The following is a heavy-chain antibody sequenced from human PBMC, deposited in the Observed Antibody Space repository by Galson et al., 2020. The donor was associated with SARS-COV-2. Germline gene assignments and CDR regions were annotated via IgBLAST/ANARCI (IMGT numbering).Heavy chain of an antibody. Sequence: SETLSLTCAVSGGSFSGYYWSWIRQPPGKGLEWIGEINHSGSTNYNPSLKSRVTISVDTSKNQFSLKLSSVTAADTAVYYCARAPYGSGFFDFWGQGTMVTVSS. CDR2: INHSGST. V-gene: IGHV4-34*01. D-gene: IGHD3-10*01. CDR3: ARAPYGSGFFDF. CDR1: GGSFSGYY. J-gene: IGHJ3*01.